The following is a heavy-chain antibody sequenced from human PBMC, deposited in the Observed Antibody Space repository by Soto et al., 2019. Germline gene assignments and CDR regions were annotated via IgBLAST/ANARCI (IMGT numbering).Heavy chain of an antibody. CDR3: ARLGYSYGYIGY. CDR1: GGSFSGYY. D-gene: IGHD5-18*01. V-gene: IGHV4-34*01. Sequence: SETLSLTCAVYGGSFSGYYWSWIRQPPGKGLEWIGEINHSGSTNYNPSLKSRVTISVDTSKNQFSLKLSSVTVADTAVYYCARLGYSYGYIGYWGQGALVTVSS. J-gene: IGHJ4*02. CDR2: INHSGST.